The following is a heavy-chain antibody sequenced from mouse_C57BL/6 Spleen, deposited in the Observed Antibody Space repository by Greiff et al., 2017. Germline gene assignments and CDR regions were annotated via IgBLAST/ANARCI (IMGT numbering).Heavy chain of an antibody. CDR3: TREGLLRFLFAY. CDR2: IDPETGGT. D-gene: IGHD1-1*01. CDR1: GYTFTDYE. V-gene: IGHV1-15*01. Sequence: VQLQESGAELVRPGASVTLSCKASGYTFTDYEMHWVKQTPVHGLEWIGAIDPETGGTAYNQKFKGKAILTADKSSSTAYMERRSLTSEDSAVYYCTREGLLRFLFAYWGQGTLVTVSA. J-gene: IGHJ3*01.